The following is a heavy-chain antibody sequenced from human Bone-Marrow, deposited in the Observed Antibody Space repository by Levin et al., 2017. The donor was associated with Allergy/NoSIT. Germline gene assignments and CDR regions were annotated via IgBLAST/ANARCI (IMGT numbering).Heavy chain of an antibody. J-gene: IGHJ5*02. CDR2: MSAYGDNT. D-gene: IGHD5-18*01. CDR3: AKDPGMQLWNWFDT. CDR1: GFTFSSYA. Sequence: AGESLKISCAASGFTFSSYAMSWVRQAPGKGLEWVSGMSAYGDNTYYADSVKGRFTISRDNSKNTLYLHMSSLRAEDTAVYYCAKDPGMQLWNWFDTWGQGTLVTVSS. V-gene: IGHV3-23*01.